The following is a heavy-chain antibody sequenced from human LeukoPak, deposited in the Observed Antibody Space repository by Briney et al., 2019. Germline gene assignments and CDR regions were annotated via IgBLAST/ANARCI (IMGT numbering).Heavy chain of an antibody. CDR2: IRSSSSTI. D-gene: IGHD3-10*01. V-gene: IGHV3-48*02. CDR1: GFSFSSYS. J-gene: IGHJ4*02. Sequence: GGSLRLSCAASGFSFSSYSMNWVRQAPGKGLEWVSYIRSSSSTIYYADSVEGRFTISRDNAKNSLYLQMNSLRDEDTAVYYCARAGSHYYGSGSGFYFDYWGQGTLVTVSS. CDR3: ARAGSHYYGSGSGFYFDY.